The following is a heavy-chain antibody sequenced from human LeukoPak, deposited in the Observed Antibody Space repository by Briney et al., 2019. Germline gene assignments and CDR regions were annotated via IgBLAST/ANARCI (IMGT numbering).Heavy chain of an antibody. D-gene: IGHD6-19*01. CDR1: GFTFSNYA. V-gene: IGHV3-30*04. J-gene: IGHJ4*02. CDR3: ARGWDNSGYYCDY. CDR2: ISYDGSVE. Sequence: PGGSLRLSCAASGFTFSNYAMHWVRQAPGKGLEWVALISYDGSVEKNAASVKGRFTISRDNAKNSLFLQMNSLRVEDTAVYFCARGWDNSGYYCDYWGQGTLVTVSS.